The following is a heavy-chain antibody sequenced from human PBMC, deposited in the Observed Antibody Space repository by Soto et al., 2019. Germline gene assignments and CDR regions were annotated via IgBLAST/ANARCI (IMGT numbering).Heavy chain of an antibody. V-gene: IGHV4-31*03. D-gene: IGHD5-12*01. CDR1: GGSISSGGYY. CDR3: ARGGGYNTAFDY. CDR2: IYFSGSN. J-gene: IGHJ4*02. Sequence: QVQLQESGPGLVKPSQTLSLTCTVSGGSISSGGYYWSWIRQHPGKGLEWIGYIYFSGSNYYKPSLKSRVTISVDTSKNPFSLKLSSVTAADTAVYYWARGGGYNTAFDYWGQGTLVTVSS.